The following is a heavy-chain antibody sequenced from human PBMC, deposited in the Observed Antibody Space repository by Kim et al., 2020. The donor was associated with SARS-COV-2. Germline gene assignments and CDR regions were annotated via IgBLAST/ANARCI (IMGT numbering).Heavy chain of an antibody. J-gene: IGHJ4*02. V-gene: IGHV3-23*01. Sequence: GRFTISRDNSKNTLYLQMNSLRAEDTAVYYCAKDGNTGYSSSWYPNYFDYWGQGTLVTVSS. CDR3: AKDGNTGYSSSWYPNYFDY. D-gene: IGHD6-13*01.